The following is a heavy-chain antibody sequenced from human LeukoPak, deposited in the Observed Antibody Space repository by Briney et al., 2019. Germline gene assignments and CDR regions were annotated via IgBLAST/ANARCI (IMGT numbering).Heavy chain of an antibody. Sequence: SETLSLTCTVSGGSISSYYWSWIRQPPGKGLEWIGYIYYSGSTNYNPSLKSRVTISVDTSENQFSLNLNSVTAADTAVYYCAGGQGYSYDYYFDYWGQGTLVTVSS. CDR3: AGGQGYSYDYYFDY. V-gene: IGHV4-59*01. J-gene: IGHJ4*02. CDR2: IYYSGST. D-gene: IGHD5-18*01. CDR1: GGSISSYY.